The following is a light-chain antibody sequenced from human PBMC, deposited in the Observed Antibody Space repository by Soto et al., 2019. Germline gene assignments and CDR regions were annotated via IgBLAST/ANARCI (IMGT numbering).Light chain of an antibody. CDR2: GNS. V-gene: IGLV1-40*01. CDR3: QSYDSSLSGSV. Sequence: QSVLTQPPSVSGAPGQRVTISCTGSSSNVGAGYDVNWYQQLPGTAPKLLIHGNSNRPSGVPDRFSGSKSGTSASLAITGLQAEDEADYYCQSYDSSLSGSVFGGGTKLTVL. J-gene: IGLJ2*01. CDR1: SSNVGAGYD.